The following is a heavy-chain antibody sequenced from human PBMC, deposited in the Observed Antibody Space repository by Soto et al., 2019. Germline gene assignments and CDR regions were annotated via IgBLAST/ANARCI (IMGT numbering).Heavy chain of an antibody. CDR1: GFTFASFP. CDR3: ARETLRSLDLLYGVVDF. J-gene: IGHJ3*01. CDR2: VSFDGTNT. Sequence: QVQLVESGGGVVQPGESLRLSCVGSGFTFASFPIHWVRQAPGRGLEWLSLVSFDGTNTYSADSVRGRVSMSRDNSRDTSYLEIQHLRSDDTSIYYCARETLRSLDLLYGVVDFWGTGTMVTVSS. D-gene: IGHD1-1*01. V-gene: IGHV3-30-3*01.